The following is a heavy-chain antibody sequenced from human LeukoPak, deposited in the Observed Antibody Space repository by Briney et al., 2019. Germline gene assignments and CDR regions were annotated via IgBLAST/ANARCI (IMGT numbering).Heavy chain of an antibody. CDR3: ATEYKYDSSGANAFDI. D-gene: IGHD3-22*01. CDR1: GYTFTGHY. Sequence: ASVKVSCKNSGYTFTGHYIHWVRQAPGQWLEWMGWIHPNTGGTKFAQQFQGRVTMTRDTSSSTAYMELSSLTSADTTVYYCATEYKYDSSGANAFDIWGQGTMVTVSS. J-gene: IGHJ3*02. CDR2: IHPNTGGT. V-gene: IGHV1-2*02.